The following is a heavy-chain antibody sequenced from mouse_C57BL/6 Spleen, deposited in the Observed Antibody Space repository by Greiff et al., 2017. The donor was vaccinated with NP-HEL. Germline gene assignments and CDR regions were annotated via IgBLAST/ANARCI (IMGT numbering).Heavy chain of an antibody. V-gene: IGHV1-81*01. CDR3: GRENYGRDY. CDR1: GYTFTSYG. CDR2: IYPRSDNT. D-gene: IGHD1-1*01. J-gene: IGHJ2*01. Sequence: QVQLQQSGAELARPGASVKLSCKASGYTFTSYGISWVKQRTGQGLEWIGEIYPRSDNTYYNEKFKGKATLTADKSSSTAYMELRSLTAEDSAVYFCGRENYGRDYWGQGTTLTVSS.